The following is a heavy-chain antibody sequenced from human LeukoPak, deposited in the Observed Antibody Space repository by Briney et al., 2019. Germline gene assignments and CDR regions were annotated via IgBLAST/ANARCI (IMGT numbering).Heavy chain of an antibody. V-gene: IGHV3-30*18. D-gene: IGHD3-10*01. CDR2: ISYDGINT. J-gene: IGHJ4*02. CDR1: GFAFRNYG. CDR3: ANDDARGFGEPSPYDY. Sequence: GRSLRLSCVASGFAFRNYGMHWVRQAPGKGLEWVAVISYDGINTHYADSVKGRFTISKDNSKNTLYLQLSTLCPEDTAVYYCANDDARGFGEPSPYDYWGQGTRVIVSS.